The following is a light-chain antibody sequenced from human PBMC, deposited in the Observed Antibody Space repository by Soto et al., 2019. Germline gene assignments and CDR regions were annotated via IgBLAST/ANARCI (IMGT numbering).Light chain of an antibody. CDR1: QSISNY. CDR2: AAS. V-gene: IGKV1-39*01. CDR3: QQTSSAPFT. Sequence: DIQMTQSPSSLSASVGDRVTITCRASQSISNYLNWYQQKPGKVPKLLISAASSLQSGVPSRFSGSGSRTDFTLTITSLQPEDFATYYCQQTSSAPFTFGPGTKVDIK. J-gene: IGKJ3*01.